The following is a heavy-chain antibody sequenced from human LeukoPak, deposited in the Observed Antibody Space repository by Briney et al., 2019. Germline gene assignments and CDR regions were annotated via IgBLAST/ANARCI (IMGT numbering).Heavy chain of an antibody. CDR1: GFTFSSYS. V-gene: IGHV3-48*04. CDR3: AREMTTVTSDSNWFDP. D-gene: IGHD4-17*01. CDR2: ISSSGSTI. Sequence: GGSLRLSCAASGFTFSSYSMNWVRQAPGKGLEWVSYISSSGSTIYYADSVKGRFTISRDNAKNSLYLQMNSLRAEDTAVYYCAREMTTVTSDSNWFDPWGQGTLVTVSS. J-gene: IGHJ5*02.